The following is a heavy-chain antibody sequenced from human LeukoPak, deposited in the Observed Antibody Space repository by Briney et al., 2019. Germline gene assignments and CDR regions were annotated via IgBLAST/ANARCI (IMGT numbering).Heavy chain of an antibody. CDR3: ARLRDGTSGYYPFDY. D-gene: IGHD3-22*01. V-gene: IGHV4-59*01. J-gene: IGHJ4*02. Sequence: SETLSLTCTVSGGSINNYYWNWIRQPPGKGLEWIGYIYYSGSTNYNPSLKSRGTISVDTSKNQFSLKLSSVTAADTAVYYCARLRDGTSGYYPFDYWGQGTQVTVSS. CDR1: GGSINNYY. CDR2: IYYSGST.